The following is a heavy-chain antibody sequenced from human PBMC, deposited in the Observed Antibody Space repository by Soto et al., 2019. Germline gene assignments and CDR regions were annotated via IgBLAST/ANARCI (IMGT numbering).Heavy chain of an antibody. V-gene: IGHV3-23*01. J-gene: IGHJ4*02. Sequence: GGSLRLSCAASGFTFSSYDMSWVRQAPGKGLEWVSAISGSGASTYYADSLKGRFTTSRDNSKNTLYLQMNSLRAEDTAVYYCAKDDYDILTGYPDYWGRGTLVTVSS. CDR3: AKDDYDILTGYPDY. CDR2: ISGSGAST. CDR1: GFTFSSYD. D-gene: IGHD3-9*01.